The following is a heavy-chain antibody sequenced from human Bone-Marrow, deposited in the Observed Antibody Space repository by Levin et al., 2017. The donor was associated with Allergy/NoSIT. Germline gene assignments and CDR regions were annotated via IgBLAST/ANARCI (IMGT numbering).Heavy chain of an antibody. J-gene: IGHJ6*02. D-gene: IGHD3-22*01. V-gene: IGHV4-31*03. CDR3: ARLPRWGEGDDYYDSSGYYYDYAMDV. CDR2: IYYSGTT. CDR1: SGSIRSGNYY. Sequence: KTSETLSLTCTVSSGSIRSGNYYWSWIRQHPGKGLEWIGYIYYSGTTYYNPSLKSRITISVDTSKNQFSLRLSSVTAADTAVYYCARLPRWGEGDDYYDSSGYYYDYAMDVWGQGTTVTVSS.